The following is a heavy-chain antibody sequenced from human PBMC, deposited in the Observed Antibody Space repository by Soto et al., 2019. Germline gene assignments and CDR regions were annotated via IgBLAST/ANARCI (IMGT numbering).Heavy chain of an antibody. J-gene: IGHJ6*02. V-gene: IGHV4-59*08. Sequence: SETLSLTCTVSGGSISSYYWSWIRQPPGKGLEWIGYIYYSGSTNYNPSLKSRVTISVDTSKNQFSLKLSSVTAADTAVYYCASQSSYYYGSGSYYTDVWGQGTTVTVSS. D-gene: IGHD3-10*01. CDR1: GGSISSYY. CDR3: ASQSSYYYGSGSYYTDV. CDR2: IYYSGST.